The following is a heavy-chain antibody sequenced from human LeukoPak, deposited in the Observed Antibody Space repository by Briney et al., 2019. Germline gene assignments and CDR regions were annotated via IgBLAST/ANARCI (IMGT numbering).Heavy chain of an antibody. CDR2: IKPSGGSP. CDR3: ARDRIVVAGDYFDY. CDR1: GYTFTSYY. J-gene: IGHJ4*02. V-gene: IGHV1-46*01. Sequence: GASVKVSCKASGYTFTSYYMHWVRQAPGHGLEWMGIIKPSGGSPSYAQKIQGRVTMTRDTSTSTVYMELSSLRSEDTAVYYCARDRIVVAGDYFDYWGQGTLVTVSS. D-gene: IGHD6-19*01.